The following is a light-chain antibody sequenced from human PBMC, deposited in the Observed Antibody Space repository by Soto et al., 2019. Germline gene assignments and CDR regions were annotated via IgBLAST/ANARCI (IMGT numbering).Light chain of an antibody. CDR3: QQSYSSPWT. V-gene: IGKV1-39*01. CDR1: QGISSY. Sequence: IQLTQSPSSLSASVGDRVIITCRASQGISSYLAWYQQKPGKAPKLLIYSASSLQSGVPSRFSGSGSGADFTLTISSLQPEDFATYYCQQSYSSPWTVGQGTKVDSK. CDR2: SAS. J-gene: IGKJ1*01.